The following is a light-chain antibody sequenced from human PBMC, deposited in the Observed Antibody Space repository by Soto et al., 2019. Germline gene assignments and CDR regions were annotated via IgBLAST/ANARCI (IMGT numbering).Light chain of an antibody. CDR1: QSVSSSY. Sequence: EIVLTQSPGTLSLSPGERATLSCRASQSVSSSYLAWYQQKPGPAPRLLIYGASSRATGIPDRFSGSGSGTDFTLTISRLEPEDFAVYYCQQYGSSPLTFGGGTKVEI. CDR2: GAS. V-gene: IGKV3-20*01. J-gene: IGKJ4*01. CDR3: QQYGSSPLT.